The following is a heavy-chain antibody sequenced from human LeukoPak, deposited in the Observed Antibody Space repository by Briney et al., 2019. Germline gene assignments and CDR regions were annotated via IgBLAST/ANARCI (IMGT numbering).Heavy chain of an antibody. CDR2: IYWNDDK. V-gene: IGHV2-5*01. D-gene: IGHD3-9*01. Sequence: SGPTLVNPTQTLTLTCTFSGFSLSTSEVGVGWIRQPPGKALEWLAIIYWNDDKRYNPSLKSRLTITKDTSKNQVVLTMANMDPVDTATYCCAHRLGSDKDYWGQGTLATVSS. CDR3: AHRLGSDKDY. CDR1: GFSLSTSEVG. J-gene: IGHJ4*02.